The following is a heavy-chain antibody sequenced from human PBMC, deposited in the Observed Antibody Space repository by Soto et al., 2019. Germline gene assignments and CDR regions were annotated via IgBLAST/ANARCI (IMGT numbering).Heavy chain of an antibody. V-gene: IGHV3-15*07. CDR3: ITDSSGWYRDY. CDR2: VKSKSDGGTT. J-gene: IGHJ4*02. Sequence: GGSLRLSCAASGFTFSNAWMNWVRQAPGKGLEWVGRVKSKSDGGTTDYAAPVKGRFTISRDDSENTLHLQMNSLKTEDTAVYYCITDSSGWYRDYWGLGTLVTVSS. D-gene: IGHD6-19*01. CDR1: GFTFSNAW.